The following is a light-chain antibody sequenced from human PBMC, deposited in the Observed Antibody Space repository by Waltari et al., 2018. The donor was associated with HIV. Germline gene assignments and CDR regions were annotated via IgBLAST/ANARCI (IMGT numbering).Light chain of an antibody. Sequence: EIVLTLSPGTLPLSPGERATLSCRASHSVSSSYLAWYQQTPGQAPRRLIYVASSRATGIPDRLSGSGSGTDFTLTVSRLEPEGFAVYYCQQYGSLPWTFGQGTKVEIK. CDR2: VAS. V-gene: IGKV3-20*01. CDR3: QQYGSLPWT. J-gene: IGKJ1*01. CDR1: HSVSSSY.